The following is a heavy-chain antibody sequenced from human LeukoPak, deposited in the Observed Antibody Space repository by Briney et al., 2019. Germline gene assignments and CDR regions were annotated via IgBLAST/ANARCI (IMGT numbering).Heavy chain of an antibody. CDR2: INWNSDLM. Sequence: GGSLRLSCAASGFIFDDYGMHWVRQAPGKGLEWVAGINWNSDLMGYADSVKGRFTIYRDNAKNSLYLQMKSLRVEDTALYYCAKAARSSSFGGRLDPWGQGTLVTVPS. V-gene: IGHV3-9*01. CDR1: GFIFDDYG. J-gene: IGHJ5*02. D-gene: IGHD6-6*01. CDR3: AKAARSSSFGGRLDP.